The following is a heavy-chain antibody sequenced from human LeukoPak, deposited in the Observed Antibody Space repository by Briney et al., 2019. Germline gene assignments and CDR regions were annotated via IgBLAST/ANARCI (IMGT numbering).Heavy chain of an antibody. V-gene: IGHV3-23*01. D-gene: IGHD2-2*01. CDR1: GFTFSSYA. CDR3: AKGYCSSTSCYLYYFDY. CDR2: ISGSGGST. J-gene: IGHJ4*02. Sequence: PGGSLRLSCAASGFTFSSYAMSWVRQAPGKGLEWVSAISGSGGSTYYADSVKGRFTISRDNSKNTPYLRMNSLRAEDTAVYYCAKGYCSSTSCYLYYFDYWGQGTLVTVSS.